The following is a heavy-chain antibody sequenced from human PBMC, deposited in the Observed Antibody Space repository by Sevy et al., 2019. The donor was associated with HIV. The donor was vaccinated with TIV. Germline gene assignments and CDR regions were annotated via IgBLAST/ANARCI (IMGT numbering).Heavy chain of an antibody. CDR2: ISAYNGNT. D-gene: IGHD5-12*01. CDR1: GYTFTSYG. J-gene: IGHJ5*02. V-gene: IGHV1-18*04. CDR3: ARDGQGWLHYNWFDP. Sequence: ASVKVSCKASGYTFTSYGISWVRQAPGQGLEWMGWISAYNGNTNYAQKLQGRVTMTTDTSTSTAYMELRGLRSDDTAVYYCARDGQGWLHYNWFDPWGQGTLVTVSS.